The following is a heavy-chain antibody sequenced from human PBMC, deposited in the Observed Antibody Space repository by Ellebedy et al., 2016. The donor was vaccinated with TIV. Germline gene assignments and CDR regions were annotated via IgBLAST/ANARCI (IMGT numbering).Heavy chain of an antibody. J-gene: IGHJ4*02. D-gene: IGHD3-22*01. V-gene: IGHV1-8*01. CDR1: GNTFTVYD. CDR3: VRTGGSGYYYPY. CDR2: MNPSGGNT. Sequence: AASVKVSCKASGNTFTVYDFNWVRQTTGQGLEWMGWMNPSGGNTGYAQKFQGRVTMTRDTSISTAYMELSSLTFEDTATYYCVRTGGSGYYYPYWGQGTPVTVSS.